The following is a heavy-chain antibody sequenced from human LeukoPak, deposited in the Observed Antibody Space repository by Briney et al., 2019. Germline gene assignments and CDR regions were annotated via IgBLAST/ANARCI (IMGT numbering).Heavy chain of an antibody. CDR2: IYYSGST. Sequence: KPSETLSLTCTVSGGSISSYYWSWIRQPPGKGLEWIGYIYYSGSTNYNPSLKSRVTISVDTSKNQFSLKLTSVTAADTAVFYCARVRGYSYGPDAFDIWGQGTMVTVSS. J-gene: IGHJ3*02. V-gene: IGHV4-59*01. CDR3: ARVRGYSYGPDAFDI. D-gene: IGHD5-18*01. CDR1: GGSISSYY.